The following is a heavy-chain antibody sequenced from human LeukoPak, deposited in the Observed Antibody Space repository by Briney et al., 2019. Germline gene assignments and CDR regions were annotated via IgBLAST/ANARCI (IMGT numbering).Heavy chain of an antibody. CDR1: GYSFTDYY. CDR3: ARGNIVGVSAASRTGFNI. CDR2: INPNSGDT. Sequence: GGSVTVSCKASGYSFTDYYMHWVRQAPGQGLEWMGWINPNSGDTNDEQKFQGRVTMTRDTSISTAYMEMSRLTSDDTAVYYCARGNIVGVSAASRTGFNIWGQGTMVAVSS. J-gene: IGHJ3*02. V-gene: IGHV1-2*02. D-gene: IGHD1-26*01.